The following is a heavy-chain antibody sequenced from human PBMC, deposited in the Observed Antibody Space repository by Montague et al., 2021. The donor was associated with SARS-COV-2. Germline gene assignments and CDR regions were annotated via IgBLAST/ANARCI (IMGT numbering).Heavy chain of an antibody. CDR2: IYYGGTT. J-gene: IGHJ4*02. CDR1: SGSIISSGYY. D-gene: IGHD3-10*01. V-gene: IGHV4-39*02. Sequence: SETLSLTCSVSSGSIISSGYYWGWIRQPPGKELEWIGNIYYGGTTYYNPFLQSRGTISVDTSKNHLSLRLSSVTAADTAVYFCARGMIRGVTTPFDYGGQGSQVTVSS. CDR3: ARGMIRGVTTPFDY.